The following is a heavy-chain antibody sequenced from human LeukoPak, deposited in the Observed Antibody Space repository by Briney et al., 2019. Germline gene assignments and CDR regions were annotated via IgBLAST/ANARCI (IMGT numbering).Heavy chain of an antibody. CDR1: GGSISSGGYY. CDR3: ARQRGGYFDY. CDR2: IYYSGST. D-gene: IGHD6-25*01. Sequence: SQTLSLTCTVSGGSISSGGYYWSWIRQHPGEGLEWIGYIYYSGSTYYNPSLKSRVTISVDTSKNQFSLKLSSVTAADTAVYYCARQRGGYFDYWGQGTLVTVSS. J-gene: IGHJ4*02. V-gene: IGHV4-31*03.